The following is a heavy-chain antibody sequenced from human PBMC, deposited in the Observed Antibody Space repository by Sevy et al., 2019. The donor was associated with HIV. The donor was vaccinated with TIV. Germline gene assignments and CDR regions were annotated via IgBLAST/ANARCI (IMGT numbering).Heavy chain of an antibody. CDR1: GFTFSDYY. V-gene: IGHV3-49*04. CDR3: TRVEGAADWGMDV. Sequence: GGSLRLSCAASGFTFSDYYMSWVRQAPGKGLEWVAFIRGKPYGGTTEYAASVKGRFSISRDDSKSIAYLQMNSLKIEDTGVYYCTRVEGAADWGMDVWGQGTTVTVSS. D-gene: IGHD1-26*01. J-gene: IGHJ6*02. CDR2: IRGKPYGGTT.